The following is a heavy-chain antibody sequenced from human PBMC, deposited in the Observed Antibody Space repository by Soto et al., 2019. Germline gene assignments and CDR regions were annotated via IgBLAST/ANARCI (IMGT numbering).Heavy chain of an antibody. J-gene: IGHJ4*02. CDR3: VRGGGFSSGWLY. D-gene: IGHD6-19*01. V-gene: IGHV4-4*02. Sequence: QVQLQESGPGLVRPSGTLSLTCTVSDGSITMNTWWRWVRQPPGKGLEWIGEIYHNGRTNYNPSLKSRVSISVDKSKNLFSVNLTSVTAADTAVYYCVRGGGFSSGWLYWGQGTVVTVSS. CDR1: DGSITMNTW. CDR2: IYHNGRT.